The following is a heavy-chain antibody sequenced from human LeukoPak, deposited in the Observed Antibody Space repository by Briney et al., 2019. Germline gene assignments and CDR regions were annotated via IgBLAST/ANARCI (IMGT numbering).Heavy chain of an antibody. CDR1: GYTFTSYG. Sequence: ASVTVSYKASGYTFTSYGISWVRQAPGQGLEWMGWISAYNGNTNYAQKLQGRVTMTTDTSTSTAYMELSSLRSEDTAVYYCASGTTDIVVVPATLRNYYFDYWGQGTLVTVSS. J-gene: IGHJ4*02. V-gene: IGHV1-18*01. CDR2: ISAYNGNT. CDR3: ASGTTDIVVVPATLRNYYFDY. D-gene: IGHD2-2*01.